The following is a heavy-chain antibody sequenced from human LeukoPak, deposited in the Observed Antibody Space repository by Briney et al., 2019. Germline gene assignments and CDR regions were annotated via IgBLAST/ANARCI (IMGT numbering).Heavy chain of an antibody. D-gene: IGHD6-19*01. CDR1: GFTVSSNY. V-gene: IGHV3-66*02. J-gene: IGHJ4*02. CDR2: IYSVGST. Sequence: GGSLRLSCAASGFTVSSNYMSWVRQAPGKVLEWVSVIYSVGSTYYADSVKGRFTVSRDNSKNTLYLQMNSLRAEDTAVYYCARDSPEYSSGPPVDYWGQGTLVTVSS. CDR3: ARDSPEYSSGPPVDY.